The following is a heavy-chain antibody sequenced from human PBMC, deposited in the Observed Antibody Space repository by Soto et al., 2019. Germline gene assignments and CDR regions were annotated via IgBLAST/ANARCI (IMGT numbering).Heavy chain of an antibody. J-gene: IGHJ6*02. CDR2: INPNSGGT. CDR3: ARGDTAMANYYFYGMDV. V-gene: IGHV1-2*04. CDR1: GYTFTGYY. Sequence: ASVKVSCKASGYTFTGYYMHWVRQAPGQGLEWMGWINPNSGGTNYAQKFQGWVTMTRDTSISTAYMELSRLRSDDTAVYYCARGDTAMANYYFYGMDVWGQGTTVTVSS. D-gene: IGHD5-18*01.